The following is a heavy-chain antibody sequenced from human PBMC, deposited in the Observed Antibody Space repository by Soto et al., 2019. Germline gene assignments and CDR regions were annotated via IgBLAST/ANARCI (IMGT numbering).Heavy chain of an antibody. CDR1: GFSLTTSGVG. Sequence: QITLKESGPTLVKPTQTLTLTCTFSGFSLTTSGVGVGWIRQPPGKALEWLALIYWDDDKSYSPSLKSRLTIPKDTSKHQVVRTLTTMDPANPATYFCAHRQTTVTWWFDPWGQGTLVTVSS. J-gene: IGHJ5*02. CDR2: IYWDDDK. CDR3: AHRQTTVTWWFDP. D-gene: IGHD4-17*01. V-gene: IGHV2-5*02.